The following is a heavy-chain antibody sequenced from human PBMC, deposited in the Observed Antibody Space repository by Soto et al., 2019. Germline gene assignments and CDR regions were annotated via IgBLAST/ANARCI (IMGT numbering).Heavy chain of an antibody. J-gene: IGHJ6*02. V-gene: IGHV3-33*01. CDR3: ARDGYSYGPQHYYYYYGMDV. CDR1: GFTFRSYF. Sequence: GGFQLDSYAASGFTFRSYFMHRVRQAQGKGLEWVAVIWYDGSNKYYADSVKGRFTISRDNSKNTLYLQMNSLRAEDTAVYYCARDGYSYGPQHYYYYYGMDVWGQGTTVTVSS. D-gene: IGHD5-18*01. CDR2: IWYDGSNK.